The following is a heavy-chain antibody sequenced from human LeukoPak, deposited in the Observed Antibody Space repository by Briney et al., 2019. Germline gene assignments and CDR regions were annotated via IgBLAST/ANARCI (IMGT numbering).Heavy chain of an antibody. D-gene: IGHD3-3*01. CDR1: GFTFSSYG. Sequence: GGSLRLSCAASGFTFSSYGMHWVRQAPGKGLEWVAVISYDGSNKYYADSVKRRFTISRDNSKNTLYLQMNSLRAEDTAVYYGANGDFWRWGQGTLVTVSS. CDR2: ISYDGSNK. CDR3: ANGDFWR. V-gene: IGHV3-30*18. J-gene: IGHJ4*02.